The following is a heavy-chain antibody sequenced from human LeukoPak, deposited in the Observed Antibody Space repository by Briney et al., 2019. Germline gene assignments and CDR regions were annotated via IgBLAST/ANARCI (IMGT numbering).Heavy chain of an antibody. Sequence: GGSLRLSCAASGFTFSDYCMSWIRQAPGKGLEWVSYISSSGSTIYYADSVKGRFTISRDNAKNSLYLQMNSLRAEDTAVYYCAREMTTVDDAAFDIWGQGTMVTVSS. V-gene: IGHV3-11*04. CDR1: GFTFSDYC. D-gene: IGHD4-11*01. CDR2: ISSSGSTI. CDR3: AREMTTVDDAAFDI. J-gene: IGHJ3*02.